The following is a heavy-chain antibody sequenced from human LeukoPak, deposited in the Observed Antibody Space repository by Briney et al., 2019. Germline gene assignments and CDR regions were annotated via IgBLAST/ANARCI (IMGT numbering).Heavy chain of an antibody. D-gene: IGHD2-15*01. CDR1: GGSFSGYY. CDR3: ARLVVGATVNFDY. J-gene: IGHJ4*02. V-gene: IGHV4-34*01. Sequence: PSETLSLTCGVSGGSFSGYYWSWIRQPPGKGLEWIGEISDSGRTGYKSSLKSRVTISVDTSKNQLSLKLSSVTAADTAVYYCARLVVGATVNFDYWGQGTLVTVSS. CDR2: ISDSGRT.